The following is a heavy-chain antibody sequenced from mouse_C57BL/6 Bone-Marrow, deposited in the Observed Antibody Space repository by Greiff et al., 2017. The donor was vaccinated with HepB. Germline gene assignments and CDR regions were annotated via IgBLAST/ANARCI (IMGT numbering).Heavy chain of an antibody. J-gene: IGHJ2*01. Sequence: EVQRVESEGGLVQPGSSMKLSCTASGFTFSDYYMAWVRQVPEKGLEWVANINYDGSSTYYLDSLKSRFIISRDNAKNILYLQMSSLKSEDTATYYCARGEGYYLFDNWGQGSTLTVAS. V-gene: IGHV5-16*01. CDR3: ARGEGYYLFDN. D-gene: IGHD2-3*01. CDR2: INYDGSST. CDR1: GFTFSDYY.